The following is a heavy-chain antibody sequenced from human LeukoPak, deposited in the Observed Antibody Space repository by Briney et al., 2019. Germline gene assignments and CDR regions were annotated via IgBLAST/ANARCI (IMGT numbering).Heavy chain of an antibody. J-gene: IGHJ4*02. CDR1: GGSISSGSYY. CDR2: IYTSGST. V-gene: IGHV4-61*02. D-gene: IGHD3-22*01. CDR3: ASGLIYYDSSGYYTFDY. Sequence: PSETLSLTCTVSGGSISSGSYYWSWIRQPAGKGLEWIGRIYTSGSTNYNPSLKSRVTISVDTSKNQFSLKLSSVTAADTAVYYCASGLIYYDSSGYYTFDYWGQGTLVTVPS.